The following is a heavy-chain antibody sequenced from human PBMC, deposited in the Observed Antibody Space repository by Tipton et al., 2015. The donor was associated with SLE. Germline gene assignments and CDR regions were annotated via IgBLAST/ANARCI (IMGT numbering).Heavy chain of an antibody. D-gene: IGHD3-9*01. CDR3: AGGGFDHPNWFDP. Sequence: TLSLTCTVSGGSITSYYWTWIRQPPGKRLEWIGFVYHGGGSNYNPSLESRVTMSVDTPKNQLSLKLTSVTAADTAIYYCAGGGFDHPNWFDPWGQGTLVTVSS. CDR1: GGSITSYY. J-gene: IGHJ5*02. CDR2: VYHGGGS. V-gene: IGHV4-59*01.